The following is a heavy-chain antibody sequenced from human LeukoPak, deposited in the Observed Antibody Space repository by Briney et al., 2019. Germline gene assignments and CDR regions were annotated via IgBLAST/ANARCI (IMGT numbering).Heavy chain of an antibody. CDR2: LYYNGYT. CDR3: ARQGGDTMVRGVIKDWFDP. CDR1: GDSINSSVYY. V-gene: IGHV4-39*01. D-gene: IGHD3-10*01. Sequence: PSETLSLTCTVTGDSINSSVYYWAWIRRPPGKGLVWIGSLYYNGYTYYNPSLKSRVTMSVDTSKNHFSLKLNSVTAADTAVYYCARQGGDTMVRGVIKDWFDPWGQGTLVTVSS. J-gene: IGHJ5*02.